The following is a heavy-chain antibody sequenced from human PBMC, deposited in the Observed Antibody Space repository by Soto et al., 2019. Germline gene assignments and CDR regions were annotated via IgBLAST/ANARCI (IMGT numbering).Heavy chain of an antibody. CDR1: VDSISSSNW. J-gene: IGHJ6*02. V-gene: IGHV4-4*02. Sequence: SETLSLTCAVSVDSISSSNWWSWVRQPPWKGLEWIGEIYHSCSTXXNPSLKSRXTISVYKSKNHXSLKLXSVTAADTAVYYCARVFPDYGMDVWGQGTTVTVSS. CDR2: IYHSCST. CDR3: ARVFPDYGMDV.